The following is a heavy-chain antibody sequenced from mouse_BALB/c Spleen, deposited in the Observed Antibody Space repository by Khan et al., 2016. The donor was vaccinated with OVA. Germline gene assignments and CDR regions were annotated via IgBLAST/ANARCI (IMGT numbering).Heavy chain of an antibody. D-gene: IGHD1-1*02. V-gene: IGHV9-3-1*01. CDR2: ISTYTGEP. J-gene: IGHJ4*01. Sequence: QIQLVQSGPELKKPGETVKISCKASGYTFTNYGMNWVKQAPGKALKWMGWISTYTGEPTYADDFKGRFAFSLVTSASTDYLKINNLKNEDTATYFCTRPPHFSYVLVYWGQGTSVTVSS. CDR1: GYTFTNYG. CDR3: TRPPHFSYVLVY.